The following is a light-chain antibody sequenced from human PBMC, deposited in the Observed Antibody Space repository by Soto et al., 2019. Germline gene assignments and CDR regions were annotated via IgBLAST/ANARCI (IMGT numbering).Light chain of an antibody. CDR2: GAS. V-gene: IGKV3-20*01. J-gene: IGKJ1*01. CDR3: QQYSSSPQT. Sequence: ENVLTHSPGTLSLSPGERATLSCRSSQSLKKTFLAWYQQKPCQAPRLLIYGASSRATGIPDRFSGSGSGTDFTLTISRLEPEDFAVYYCQQYSSSPQTFGQGTKVDIK. CDR1: QSLKKTF.